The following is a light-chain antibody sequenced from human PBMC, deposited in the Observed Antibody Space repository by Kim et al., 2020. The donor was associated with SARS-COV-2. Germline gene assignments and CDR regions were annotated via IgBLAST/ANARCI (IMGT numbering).Light chain of an antibody. Sequence: SASVVDRVTITCRASQGIATRLAWYQQKPGRAPNLLISAASTLQGGVPPRFSGSGSGTDFTLTISSLQPEDSATYYCQQADSFPYTFGQGTKLKI. CDR3: QQADSFPYT. J-gene: IGKJ2*01. CDR1: QGIATR. V-gene: IGKV1-12*01. CDR2: AAS.